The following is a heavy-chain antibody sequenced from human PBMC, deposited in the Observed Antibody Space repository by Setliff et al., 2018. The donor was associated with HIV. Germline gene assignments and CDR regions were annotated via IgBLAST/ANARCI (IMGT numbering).Heavy chain of an antibody. J-gene: IGHJ5*02. V-gene: IGHV4-39*07. CDR1: GGSISSSSYY. CDR3: ARDPGGLYCRSTSCQGGCFDP. CDR2: IYYSETT. Sequence: SETLSLTCTVSGGSISSSSYYWGWIRQPPGKGLEWIGSIYYSETTNNNPSLKSRVTISVDTSKNQLSLKLRSVTAADTAVYYCARDPGGLYCRSTSCQGGCFDPWGQGTLVTVSS. D-gene: IGHD2-2*01.